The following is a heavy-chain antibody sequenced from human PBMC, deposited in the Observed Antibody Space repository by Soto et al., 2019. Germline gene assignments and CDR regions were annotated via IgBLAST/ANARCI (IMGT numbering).Heavy chain of an antibody. CDR2: ISDYKGNT. CDR3: ARGGSSWSAEYFPH. D-gene: IGHD6-13*01. Sequence: QVRLVPSGAAVKTPGASVKVSCKASGYTFTNYGISWVRQAPGQGLEWMGWISDYKGNTKYAQKRQGRVTIATDTSTSTTFMEVSSLTSDDTAVYYCARGGSSWSAEYFPHWGQGCLVIVSS. J-gene: IGHJ1*01. V-gene: IGHV1-18*01. CDR1: GYTFTNYG.